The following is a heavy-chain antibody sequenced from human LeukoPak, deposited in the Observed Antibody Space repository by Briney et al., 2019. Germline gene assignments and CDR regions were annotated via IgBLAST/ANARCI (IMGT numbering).Heavy chain of an antibody. J-gene: IGHJ5*02. D-gene: IGHD1-26*01. V-gene: IGHV3-66*01. CDR1: GFTVSSNY. CDR3: ARVDSGSYYSRFDP. Sequence: PGGSLRLSCAASGFTVSSNYMSWVRQAPGKGLEWASVIYSGGSTYYADSVKGRFTISRDNSKNTLYLQMNSLRAEDTAVYYCARVDSGSYYSRFDPWGQGTLVTVSS. CDR2: IYSGGST.